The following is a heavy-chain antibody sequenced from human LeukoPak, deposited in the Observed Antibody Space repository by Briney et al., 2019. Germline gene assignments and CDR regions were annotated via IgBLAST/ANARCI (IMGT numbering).Heavy chain of an antibody. J-gene: IGHJ6*03. Sequence: SETLSLTCAVYGVSFSGYYWSWIRQPPGKGLEWIGEINHSGSTNYNPSLKSRVTISVDTSKNHFPLKLSSVTAADTAVYYCARGRSWGVVVPAHYMDVWGKGTTVTVSS. CDR3: ARGRSWGVVVPAHYMDV. CDR1: GVSFSGYY. V-gene: IGHV4-34*01. D-gene: IGHD2-2*01. CDR2: INHSGST.